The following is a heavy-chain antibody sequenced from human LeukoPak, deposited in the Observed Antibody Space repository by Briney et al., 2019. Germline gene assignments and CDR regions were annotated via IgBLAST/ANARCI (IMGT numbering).Heavy chain of an antibody. D-gene: IGHD6-13*01. CDR3: ARHEGIGRAAADAPYYYYGMDV. CDR2: IFYSGST. J-gene: IGHJ6*02. Sequence: SETLSLTCTVSGGSVSGYYCNWIRQPPGKALEWIGYIFYSGSTNYNPSLKSRVTISVDTSKNQFSLKLSSVTAADTAMYYCARHEGIGRAAADAPYYYYGMDVWGQGTTVTVSS. CDR1: GGSVSGYY. V-gene: IGHV4-59*08.